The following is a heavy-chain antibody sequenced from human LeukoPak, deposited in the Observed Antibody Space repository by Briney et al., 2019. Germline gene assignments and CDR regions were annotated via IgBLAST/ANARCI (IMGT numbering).Heavy chain of an antibody. CDR1: GFPFSSYW. D-gene: IGHD3-16*01. V-gene: IGHV3-7*03. CDR3: ARDWASFGY. CDR2: IKHDGSDA. Sequence: GGSLRLSCAASGFPFSSYWMTWVRQTPGKGLEWVANIKHDGSDAYYADSVSGRPTVPRDNAKNSLYLQMNSLRAEDTAVYYCARDWASFGYWGQGTLVTVSS. J-gene: IGHJ4*02.